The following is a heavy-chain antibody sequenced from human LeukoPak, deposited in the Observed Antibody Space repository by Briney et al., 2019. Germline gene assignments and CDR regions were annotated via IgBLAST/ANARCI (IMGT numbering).Heavy chain of an antibody. CDR2: IYTSGST. Sequence: ASETLSLTCTVSGGSISSYYWSWIRQPAGKGLEWIGRIYTSGSTNYNPSLKSRVTMSVDTSKNQFSLKLSSVTAADTAVYYCARAQAGYSSSAFDYWGQGTLVTVSS. D-gene: IGHD6-13*01. V-gene: IGHV4-4*07. J-gene: IGHJ4*02. CDR1: GGSISSYY. CDR3: ARAQAGYSSSAFDY.